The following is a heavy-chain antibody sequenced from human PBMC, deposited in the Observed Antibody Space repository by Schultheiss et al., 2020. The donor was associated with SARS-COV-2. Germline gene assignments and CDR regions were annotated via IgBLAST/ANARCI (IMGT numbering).Heavy chain of an antibody. CDR3: AREVGVVGLYYFDY. D-gene: IGHD3-3*01. CDR1: GFTFSDYY. CDR2: IYHSGST. Sequence: ESLKISCAASGFTFSDYYMSWVRQAPGKGLEWIGSIYHSGSTNYNPSLKSRVTISVDTSKNQFSLKLSSVTAADTAVYYCAREVGVVGLYYFDYWGQGTLVTVSS. J-gene: IGHJ4*02. V-gene: IGHV4-59*01.